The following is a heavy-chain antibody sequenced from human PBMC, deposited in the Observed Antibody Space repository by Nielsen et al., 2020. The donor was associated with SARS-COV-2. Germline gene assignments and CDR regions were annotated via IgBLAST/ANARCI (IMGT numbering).Heavy chain of an antibody. V-gene: IGHV4-39*01. CDR3: ANLYKSSREIFDI. D-gene: IGHD3-16*02. CDR1: GGSISSGSYS. J-gene: IGHJ4*02. Sequence: SETLSLTCSVSGGSISSGSYSWGWIRQSPGKGLEWIGTIFHSGSTYYNPSLKSRVTVFMDTSKNQFSLKLSTVTAADTAVYYCANLYKSSREIFDIWGQGTLVTVSS. CDR2: IFHSGST.